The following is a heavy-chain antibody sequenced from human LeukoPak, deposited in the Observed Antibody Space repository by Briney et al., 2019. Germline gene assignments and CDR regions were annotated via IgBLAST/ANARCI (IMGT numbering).Heavy chain of an antibody. CDR2: ISSSSSYI. Sequence: GGSLRLSCAASGFTFSSYSMNWVRQAPGKGLEWVSSISSSSSYIYYADSVKGRFTISRDNAKNSLYLQMNSLRAEDTAVYYCARGWESSSQVLDGDYWGQGTLVTVSS. CDR1: GFTFSSYS. D-gene: IGHD6-6*01. J-gene: IGHJ4*02. V-gene: IGHV3-21*01. CDR3: ARGWESSSQVLDGDY.